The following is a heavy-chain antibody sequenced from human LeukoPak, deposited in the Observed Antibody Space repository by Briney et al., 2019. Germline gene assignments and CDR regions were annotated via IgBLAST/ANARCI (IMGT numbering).Heavy chain of an antibody. CDR1: GFTFSTYT. J-gene: IGHJ4*02. CDR3: ARGYQRPDY. V-gene: IGHV3-21*01. Sequence: GGSLRLSCAASGFTFSTYTMNWVRQAPGKGLEGVSSISSSSSNIYYADSVKGRFTISRDNAMNSVYLQMNSLRGEDTAVYYCARGYQRPDYWGQGTLITVSS. D-gene: IGHD2-2*01. CDR2: ISSSSSNI.